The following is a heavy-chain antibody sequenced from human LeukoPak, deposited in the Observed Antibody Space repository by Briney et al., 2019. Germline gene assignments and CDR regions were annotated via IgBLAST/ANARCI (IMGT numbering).Heavy chain of an antibody. J-gene: IGHJ4*02. V-gene: IGHV1-18*01. D-gene: IGHD3-9*01. Sequence: GASVKVSCKASGYSFRNYGISWVRQAPGQGLEWMGWISPYSGSTDYPQKFKGRVTMSTDTSTSTAYMELRSLRSDDTAVYYCARGRYFDWLLPYYFDYWGQGTLVTVSS. CDR3: ARGRYFDWLLPYYFDY. CDR2: ISPYSGST. CDR1: GYSFRNYG.